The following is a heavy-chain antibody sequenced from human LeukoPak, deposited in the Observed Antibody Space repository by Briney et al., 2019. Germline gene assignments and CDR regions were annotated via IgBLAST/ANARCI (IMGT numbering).Heavy chain of an antibody. V-gene: IGHV3-66*02. CDR1: GFTVSSNY. CDR2: IYSGGST. Sequence: PGGSLGLSCAASGFTVSSNYMSWVRQAPGKGLEWVSVIYSGGSTYYADSVKGRFTISRDNSKNTLYLQMNSLRAEDTAVYYCAREQTYYDFWSGSGEDYFDYWGQGTLVTVSS. J-gene: IGHJ4*02. D-gene: IGHD3-3*01. CDR3: AREQTYYDFWSGSGEDYFDY.